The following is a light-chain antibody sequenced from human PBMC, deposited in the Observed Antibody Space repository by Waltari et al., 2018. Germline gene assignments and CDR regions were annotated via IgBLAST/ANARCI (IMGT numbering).Light chain of an antibody. J-gene: IGKJ2*01. CDR1: QSISSY. Sequence: DIQMTQSPSSLSASVGDRVTITCRASQSISSYLNWYQQKPGKAPKLLIYAASSLQSGVPSRFSGSGSGTDFTLTISSLQSEDFAVYYCQQYDMWLLMYTFGQGTKLEIK. V-gene: IGKV1-39*01. CDR2: AAS. CDR3: QQYDMWLLMYT.